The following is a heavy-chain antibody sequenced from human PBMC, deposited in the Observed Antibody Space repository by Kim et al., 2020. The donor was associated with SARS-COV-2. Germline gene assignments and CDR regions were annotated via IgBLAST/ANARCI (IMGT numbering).Heavy chain of an antibody. J-gene: IGHJ4*02. V-gene: IGHV3-23*01. CDR3: AGGLGGATSFDY. CDR2: ISGSGGST. CDR1: GFTFSRYA. Sequence: GGSLRLSCAASGFTFSRYAMSWVRQAPGKGLEWVSAISGSGGSTYYADSVKGRFTISRDNSKNTLYLQMNSLRAEDTSVYYCAGGLGGATSFDYWGQGTLVTVSS. D-gene: IGHD1-26*01.